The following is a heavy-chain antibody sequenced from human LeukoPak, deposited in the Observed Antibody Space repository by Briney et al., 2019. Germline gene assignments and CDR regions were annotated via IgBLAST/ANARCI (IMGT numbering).Heavy chain of an antibody. CDR2: ISAYNGNT. CDR3: ARDPRYCSSTSCYADFDY. V-gene: IGHV1-18*01. D-gene: IGHD2-2*01. J-gene: IGHJ4*02. CDR1: GYTFTSYG. Sequence: ASVKVSCKASGYTFTSYGISWVRQAPGQGLEWMGWISAYNGNTNYAQKLQGRVTMTTDTSTSTAYMELRSLRSDDTAVYYCARDPRYCSSTSCYADFDYWGQGILVTVSS.